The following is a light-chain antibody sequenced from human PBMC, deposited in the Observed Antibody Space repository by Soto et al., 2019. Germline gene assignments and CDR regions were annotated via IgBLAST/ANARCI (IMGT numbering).Light chain of an antibody. J-gene: IGKJ3*01. V-gene: IGKV3-20*01. Sequence: EIVLTQSPGTLSLSPGERATLSCRASQSVSSSYLAWYQQKPGQAPRLLIYDASRATGIPDRFSASGSGTDFTLTITRLEPADFAVYYCQHYGTSALFGPGTKVEI. CDR1: QSVSSSY. CDR2: DAS. CDR3: QHYGTSAL.